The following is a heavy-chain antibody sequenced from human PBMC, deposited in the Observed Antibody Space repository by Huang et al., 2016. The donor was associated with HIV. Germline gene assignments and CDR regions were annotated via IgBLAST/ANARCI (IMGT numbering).Heavy chain of an antibody. Sequence: QVLLVESGGGVVQPGKSLSLSCTASGFAFSTHAMPWVRQAAGKGLEWGAVVSFDGSQTYLADSVNGRFTISRDNSKSTLFLQMSSLRPDDTAVYYCASAPARALSYFDNWGQGTLVTVSS. D-gene: IGHD3-10*01. CDR2: VSFDGSQT. CDR1: GFAFSTHA. V-gene: IGHV3-30*04. J-gene: IGHJ4*02. CDR3: ASAPARALSYFDN.